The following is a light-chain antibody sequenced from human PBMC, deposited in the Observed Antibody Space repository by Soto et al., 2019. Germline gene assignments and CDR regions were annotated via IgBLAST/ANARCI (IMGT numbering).Light chain of an antibody. CDR2: GAS. J-gene: IGKJ1*01. V-gene: IGKV3-20*01. CDR1: QSGSDNY. CDR3: RHYGFSLRT. Sequence: EIVLTQSPGTLSLSPGQRATLSCRASQSGSDNYLAWYQRKPGQAPSLLIYGASSRASGIPDRFSGSGSGTDFTLTISRLEPEDFAVYYCRHYGFSLRTFGQGSKVEV.